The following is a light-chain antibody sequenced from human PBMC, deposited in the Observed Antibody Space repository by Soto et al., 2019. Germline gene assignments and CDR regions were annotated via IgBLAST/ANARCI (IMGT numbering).Light chain of an antibody. CDR2: QDS. V-gene: IGLV3-1*01. Sequence: SYELTQPPSVSVSPGQTASITCSGDKLGDKYACWYQQKPGQSPVLVIYQDSKRPSGIPERFSGSNSGNTATLTISGTQAMDEADYYCQAWDSSTANYVFGTGIKVTVL. CDR3: QAWDSSTANYV. J-gene: IGLJ1*01. CDR1: KLGDKY.